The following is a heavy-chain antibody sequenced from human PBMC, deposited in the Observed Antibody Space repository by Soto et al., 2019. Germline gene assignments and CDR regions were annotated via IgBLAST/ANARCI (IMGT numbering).Heavy chain of an antibody. CDR3: ARDIRAGYGGNLFDY. CDR1: GFTFDDYA. Sequence: GGSLRLSCAASGFTFDDYAMHWVRQAPGKGLEWVSGISWNSGSIGYADSVKGRFTISRDNAKNSLYLQMNSLRAEDTALYYCARDIRAGYGGNLFDYWGQGTLVTVSS. V-gene: IGHV3-9*01. J-gene: IGHJ4*02. CDR2: ISWNSGSI. D-gene: IGHD4-17*01.